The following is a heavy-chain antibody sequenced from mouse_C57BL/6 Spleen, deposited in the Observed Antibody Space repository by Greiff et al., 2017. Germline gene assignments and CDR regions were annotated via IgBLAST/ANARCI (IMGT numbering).Heavy chain of an antibody. V-gene: IGHV7-3*01. CDR3: ARSTGTRGLFDY. CDR1: GFTFTDYY. J-gene: IGHJ2*01. Sequence: EVKLMESGGGLVQPGGSLSLSCAASGFTFTDYYMSWVRQPPGKALEWLGFIRNKANGYTTEYSASVKGRFTISRDNSQSILYLQMNALRAEDSATYYWARSTGTRGLFDYWGQGTTLTVSS. D-gene: IGHD4-1*01. CDR2: IRNKANGYTT.